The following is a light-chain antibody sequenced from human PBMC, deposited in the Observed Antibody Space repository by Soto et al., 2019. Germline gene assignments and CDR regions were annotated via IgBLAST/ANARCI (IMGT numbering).Light chain of an antibody. CDR2: GSS. Sequence: EIVLTQSPGTLSLSPGERATLSCRASQSVSSNSLAWYQQKPGQAPRLLIYGSSSRASGIPDRFSGSGSGTDFTLAISRLEPEDFAVYYCHQYCNSPWTFGQGTRVEVK. CDR1: QSVSSNS. V-gene: IGKV3-20*01. CDR3: HQYCNSPWT. J-gene: IGKJ1*01.